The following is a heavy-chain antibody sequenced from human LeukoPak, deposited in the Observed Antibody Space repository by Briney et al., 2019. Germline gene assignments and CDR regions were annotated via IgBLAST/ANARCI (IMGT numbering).Heavy chain of an antibody. V-gene: IGHV1-8*01. Sequence: ASVKVSCKASGYTFTSYDINWERQATGQGLEWMGWMNTNSGNTVYAQKFQGRVTMTRNNCICTAYMELSRLRSEDTAVYYWARASDITIVRNNHWFDTWGQGTLVTVSS. J-gene: IGHJ5*02. CDR3: ARASDITIVRNNHWFDT. CDR1: GYTFTSYD. CDR2: MNTNSGNT. D-gene: IGHD3-10*01.